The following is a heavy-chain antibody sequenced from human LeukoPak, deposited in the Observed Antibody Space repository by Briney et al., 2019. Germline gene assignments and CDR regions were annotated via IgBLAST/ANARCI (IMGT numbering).Heavy chain of an antibody. V-gene: IGHV4-30-4*01. CDR1: GGSITRGDYY. J-gene: IGHJ4*02. CDR3: ARVVSVRSLDY. D-gene: IGHD4-17*01. Sequence: SETLSLTCTVSGGSITRGDYYWSWIRQPPGKGLEWIGSIYHSGSTSYNPSLKSRLTISVDTSKNQFSLKLSSVTAADTAVYYCARVVSVRSLDYWGQGTLVTVSS. CDR2: IYHSGST.